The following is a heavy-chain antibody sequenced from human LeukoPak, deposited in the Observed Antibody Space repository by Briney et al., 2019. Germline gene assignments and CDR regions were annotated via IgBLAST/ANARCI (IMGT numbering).Heavy chain of an antibody. V-gene: IGHV3-7*04. Sequence: TGGSLRLSCAASGFTFSNYWVNWVRQAPGKGLEWVAKIKQDGSDKYYVDSVKGRFTISRDNAKNSLYLQMNSLRAEDTAVYYCAGGGAFWGQGTLVTGSS. CDR3: AGGGAF. J-gene: IGHJ4*02. CDR1: GFTFSNYW. CDR2: IKQDGSDK. D-gene: IGHD3-16*01.